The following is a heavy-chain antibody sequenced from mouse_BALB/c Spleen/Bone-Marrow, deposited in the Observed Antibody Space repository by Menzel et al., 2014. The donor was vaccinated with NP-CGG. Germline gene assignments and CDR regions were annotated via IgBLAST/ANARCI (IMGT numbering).Heavy chain of an antibody. CDR3: TRTYEYFDY. Sequence: QVQLQQPGAELVRPGASVKLSCKTSGYTFTSYWINWVKQRPGQGLEWIGNIYPSDNYTNYNQKLKDKATLTVDISSTTAYMQLSSPTSEDSAVYYCTRTYEYFDYWGQGTPLTVSS. J-gene: IGHJ2*01. CDR1: GYTFTSYW. CDR2: IYPSDNYT. D-gene: IGHD2-3*01. V-gene: IGHV1-69*02.